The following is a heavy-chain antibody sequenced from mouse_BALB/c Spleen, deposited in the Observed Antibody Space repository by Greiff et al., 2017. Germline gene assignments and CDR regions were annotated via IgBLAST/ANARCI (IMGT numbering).Heavy chain of an antibody. CDR1: GFTFSSYA. CDR2: ISSGGST. CDR3: ARVGYGNYAAMDY. V-gene: IGHV5-6-5*01. J-gene: IGHJ4*01. D-gene: IGHD2-10*02. Sequence: EVQLVESGGGLVQPGGSLKLSCAASGFTFSSYAMSWVRQTPEKRLEWVASISSGGSTYYPDSVKGRFTISRDNARNILYLQMSSLRSEDTAMYYCARVGYGNYAAMDYWGQGTSVTVSS.